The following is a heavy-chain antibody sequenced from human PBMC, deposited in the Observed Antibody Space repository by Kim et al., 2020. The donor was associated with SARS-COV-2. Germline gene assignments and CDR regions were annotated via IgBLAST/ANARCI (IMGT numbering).Heavy chain of an antibody. CDR2: SSSSRYI. V-gene: IGHV3-21*01. CDR3: ASIDY. Sequence: SSSSRYIYYADSVKGRFTISRDNAKNSLYLQMNSLRAEDTAVYYCASIDYWGQGTLVTVSS. J-gene: IGHJ4*02.